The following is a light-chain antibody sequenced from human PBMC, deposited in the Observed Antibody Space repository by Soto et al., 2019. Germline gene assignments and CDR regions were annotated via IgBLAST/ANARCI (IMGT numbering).Light chain of an antibody. J-gene: IGKJ1*01. Sequence: ETVITQSPATLSVSPGERATLSCRASQSVYSSLAWYQQKPGQAPRLLIYGASSRATGIPDRFSGSGSGTDFTLTISRLEPEDFAVYYCQQYGSSPWTFGQGTKVDI. CDR2: GAS. CDR1: QSVYSS. CDR3: QQYGSSPWT. V-gene: IGKV3-20*01.